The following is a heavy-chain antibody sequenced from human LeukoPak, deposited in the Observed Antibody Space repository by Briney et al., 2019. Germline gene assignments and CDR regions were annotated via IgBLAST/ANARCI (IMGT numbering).Heavy chain of an antibody. CDR2: IYHSGST. V-gene: IGHV4-30-2*01. J-gene: IGHJ4*02. CDR1: GGSISSGGYS. Sequence: SETLSLTCAVSGGSISSGGYSWSWIRQPPGKGLEWIGYIYHSGSTYYNPSLKSRVTISVDRSKNQFSLKLSSVTAADTAVYYCARDSRDYGSFDYWGQGTLVTVSS. CDR3: ARDSRDYGSFDY. D-gene: IGHD4-17*01.